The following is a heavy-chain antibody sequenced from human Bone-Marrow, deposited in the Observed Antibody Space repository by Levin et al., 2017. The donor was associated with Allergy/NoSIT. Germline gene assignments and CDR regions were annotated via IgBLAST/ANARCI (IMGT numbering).Heavy chain of an antibody. CDR3: ATLPGNGEYDSDY. D-gene: IGHD3-3*01. CDR2: ISAGGGFT. Sequence: RPGGSLRLSCTASGFTFSTYAMSWVRQAPGEGLEWVSGISAGGGFTLNADSLRGRFTISRDNLKNTLYLQMNRLTTEDTAIYYCATLPGNGEYDSDYWGQGILVTVSP. V-gene: IGHV3-23*01. CDR1: GFTFSTYA. J-gene: IGHJ4*02.